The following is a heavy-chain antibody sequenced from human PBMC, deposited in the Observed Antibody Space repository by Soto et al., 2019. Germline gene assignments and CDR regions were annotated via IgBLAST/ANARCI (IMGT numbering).Heavy chain of an antibody. Sequence: QVQLQQWGAGLLKPSETLSLTCAVYGGSFSGYYWSWIRQPPGKGLEWIGEINHSGSTNYNPSLKSRVTISVDTSKNQFSLKLSSVTAADTAVYYCARVRVGSGYSSGWFNYWGQGTLVTVSS. CDR1: GGSFSGYY. V-gene: IGHV4-34*01. J-gene: IGHJ4*02. CDR2: INHSGST. D-gene: IGHD6-19*01. CDR3: ARVRVGSGYSSGWFNY.